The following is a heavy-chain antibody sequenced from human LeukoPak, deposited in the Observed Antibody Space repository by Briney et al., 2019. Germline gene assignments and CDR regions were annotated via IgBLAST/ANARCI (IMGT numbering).Heavy chain of an antibody. CDR3: ARSFRYSCSWHRFNWFDP. Sequence: SETLSLTCTVSGGSISSSSYYWGWIRQPPGKGLEWIGSIYYSGSTYYNPSLKSRVTISVDTSKNQFSLKLSSVTAADTAVYYCARSFRYSCSWHRFNWFDPCGQGTLVTVSS. CDR1: GGSISSSSYY. D-gene: IGHD6-13*01. V-gene: IGHV4-39*01. J-gene: IGHJ5*02. CDR2: IYYSGST.